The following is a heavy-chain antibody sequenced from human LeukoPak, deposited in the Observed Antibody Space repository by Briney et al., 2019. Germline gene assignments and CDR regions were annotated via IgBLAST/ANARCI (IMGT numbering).Heavy chain of an antibody. CDR2: INSDGSST. CDR3: ARERDRGSYRDDY. D-gene: IGHD1-26*01. V-gene: IGHV3-74*01. CDR1: GFTFSSHR. Sequence: PGGSLRLSCAASGFTFSSHRMHWVRQAPGKGLVWVSRINSDGSSTTYADSVKGRFTISRDNANNTPYLEMDSLRAEGTAVYYCARERDRGSYRDDYWGQGTLVTVCS. J-gene: IGHJ4*02.